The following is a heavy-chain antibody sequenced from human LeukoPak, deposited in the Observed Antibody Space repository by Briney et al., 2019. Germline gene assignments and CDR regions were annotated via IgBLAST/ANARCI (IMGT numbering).Heavy chain of an antibody. D-gene: IGHD6-19*01. J-gene: IGHJ6*04. Sequence: GGSLRLSCAASGFTFSSYGMHWVRQAPGKGLEWVAVISYDGSNKYYADSVKGRFTIFRDNSKNTLYLQMNSLRAEDTAVYYCAPSGIVPTGYSSGRHYYYGMDVWGKGTTVTVSS. CDR3: APSGIVPTGYSSGRHYYYGMDV. CDR2: ISYDGSNK. V-gene: IGHV3-30*03. CDR1: GFTFSSYG.